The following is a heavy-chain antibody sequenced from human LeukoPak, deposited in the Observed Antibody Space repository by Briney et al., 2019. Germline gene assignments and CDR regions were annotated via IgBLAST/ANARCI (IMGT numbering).Heavy chain of an antibody. CDR2: IKQDGSEK. D-gene: IGHD1-26*01. V-gene: IGHV3-7*01. CDR1: GFTFSSYW. CDR3: ARGLMGAYNWFDP. Sequence: GGSLRLSCAASGFTFSSYWMNWVRQAPGKGLEWVANIKQDGSEKYYVDSVKGRFTISRDNAKNSLYLQMNSLRAEDTAVCYCARGLMGAYNWFDPWGQGTLVTVSS. J-gene: IGHJ5*02.